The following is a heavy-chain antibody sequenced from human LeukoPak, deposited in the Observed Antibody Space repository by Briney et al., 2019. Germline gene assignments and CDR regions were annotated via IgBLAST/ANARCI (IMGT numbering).Heavy chain of an antibody. CDR1: GGSVTSLSFY. V-gene: IGHV4-39*01. D-gene: IGHD4-23*01. CDR2: FDSSGST. Sequence: SETLSLTCTVSGGSVTSLSFYWGWIRQPPGKGLDWIGNFDSSGSTYYNPSLKSRVTISVDTSKDQFSLNMNSVTAADTAVYYCARLRDFGGLNFDYYMDVWGLGTAVTVSS. J-gene: IGHJ6*03. CDR3: ARLRDFGGLNFDYYMDV.